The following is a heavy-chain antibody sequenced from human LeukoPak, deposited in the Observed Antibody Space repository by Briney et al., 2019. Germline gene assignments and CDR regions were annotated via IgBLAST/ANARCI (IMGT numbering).Heavy chain of an antibody. Sequence: PGGSLRLSCAASGFIFSRNSMNWVRQAPGKGLEWVANIKQDGSEKYYVDSVKGRFTISRDNAKNSLYLQMKSLRAEDTAVYYCAGFWIGSGSFVDDYYMDVWGKGTTVTVSS. CDR2: IKQDGSEK. V-gene: IGHV3-7*01. CDR3: AGFWIGSGSFVDDYYMDV. D-gene: IGHD3-22*01. J-gene: IGHJ6*03. CDR1: GFIFSRNS.